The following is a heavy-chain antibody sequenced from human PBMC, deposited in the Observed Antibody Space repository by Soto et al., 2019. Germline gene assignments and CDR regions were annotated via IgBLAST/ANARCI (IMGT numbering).Heavy chain of an antibody. D-gene: IGHD3-16*01. CDR3: AMVDVYVTPSPQDV. Sequence: QVQLVQSGAEVKNPGASVKVSCKASGYTFTRYGIGWARQAPGQGLEWMGWINTYNGNTNYAQNVQGRVTLTTDTSTSTAYMELRSLSSNDTAIYYCAMVDVYVTPSPQDVWGQGTTVTVSS. CDR2: INTYNGNT. V-gene: IGHV1-18*01. CDR1: GYTFTRYG. J-gene: IGHJ6*02.